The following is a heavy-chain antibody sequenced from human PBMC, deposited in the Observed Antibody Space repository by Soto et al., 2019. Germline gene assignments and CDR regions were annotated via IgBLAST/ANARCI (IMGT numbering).Heavy chain of an antibody. CDR2: IYYSGST. CDR3: ARQRSGYYRNNWFDP. D-gene: IGHD3-3*01. Sequence: SETLSLTCTVSGGSISSSSYYWGWIRQPPGKGLEWIGNIYYSGSTYYNPSLKSRVTISVDTSKNQFSLKLNSVTAADTAVYYCARQRSGYYRNNWFDPWGQGTLVTVSS. V-gene: IGHV4-39*01. CDR1: GGSISSSSYY. J-gene: IGHJ5*02.